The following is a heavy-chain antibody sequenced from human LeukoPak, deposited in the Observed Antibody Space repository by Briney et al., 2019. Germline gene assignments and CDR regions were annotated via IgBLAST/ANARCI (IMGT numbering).Heavy chain of an antibody. CDR3: ATEATVTTWE. CDR1: GYTFTGYY. Sequence: ASVKVSCKASGYTFTGYYMHWVRQAPGQGLEWMGGFDPEDGETIYAQKFQGRVTMTEDTSTDTAYMELSSLRSEDTAVYYCATEATVTTWEWGQGTLVTVSS. V-gene: IGHV1-24*01. D-gene: IGHD4-11*01. CDR2: FDPEDGET. J-gene: IGHJ4*02.